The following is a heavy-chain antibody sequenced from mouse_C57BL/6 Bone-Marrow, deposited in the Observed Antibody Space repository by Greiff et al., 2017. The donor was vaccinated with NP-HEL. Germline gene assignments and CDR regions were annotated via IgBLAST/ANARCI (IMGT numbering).Heavy chain of an antibody. J-gene: IGHJ3*01. CDR1: GFSFNTYA. V-gene: IGHV10-1*01. CDR3: VRQEGKGFAY. CDR2: IRSKSNNYAT. D-gene: IGHD2-1*01. Sequence: DAGGGLVQPKGSLKLSCAASGFSFNTYAMNWVRQAPGKGLEWVARIRSKSNNYATYYADSVKDRFTISRDDSESMLYLQMNNLKTEDTAMYYCVRQEGKGFAYWGQGTLVTVSA.